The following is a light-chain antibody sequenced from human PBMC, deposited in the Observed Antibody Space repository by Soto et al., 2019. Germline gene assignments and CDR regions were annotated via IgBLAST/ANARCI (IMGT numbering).Light chain of an antibody. CDR3: QTWDTGTWV. CDR1: SGHSSYD. CDR2: LNSDGSH. Sequence: QTVVTQSPSASASLGASVKLTCTLSSGHSSYDIAWHQQQPDKGPRYLMKLNSDGSHTEGDGIPDRFSGSSSGAERYLTISSLQSEDEADYYCQTWDTGTWVFGGGTKVTVL. J-gene: IGLJ3*02. V-gene: IGLV4-69*01.